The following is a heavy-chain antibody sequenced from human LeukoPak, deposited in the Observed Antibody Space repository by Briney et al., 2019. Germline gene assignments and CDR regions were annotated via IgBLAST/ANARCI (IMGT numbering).Heavy chain of an antibody. CDR2: INHSGST. CDR3: ARLGTLYGGSYSNYDY. V-gene: IGHV4-34*01. D-gene: IGHD1-26*01. J-gene: IGHJ4*02. Sequence: PSETLSLTCAVYGGSFSGYYWSWIRQPPGKGLEWIGEINHSGSTNYNPSLKSRVTISVDTSKNQFSLKLSSVTAADTAVYHCARLGTLYGGSYSNYDYWGQGTLVTVSS. CDR1: GGSFSGYY.